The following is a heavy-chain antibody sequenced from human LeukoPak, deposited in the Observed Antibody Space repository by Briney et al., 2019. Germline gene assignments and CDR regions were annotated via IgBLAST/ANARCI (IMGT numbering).Heavy chain of an antibody. D-gene: IGHD1-26*01. CDR2: IKEDGSEK. J-gene: IGHJ4*02. CDR3: ARESGSYRDY. Sequence: GGSLRLSCAASGFIFTDYWMYWVRQAPGRGLAWVANIKEDGSEKNYVDSVKGRFTISRDNAKNSVYLQMNSLRAEDTAVYYCARESGSYRDYWGQGTLVTVSS. CDR1: GFIFTDYW. V-gene: IGHV3-7*01.